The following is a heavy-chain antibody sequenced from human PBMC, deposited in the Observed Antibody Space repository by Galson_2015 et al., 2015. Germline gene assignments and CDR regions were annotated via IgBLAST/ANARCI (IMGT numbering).Heavy chain of an antibody. D-gene: IGHD6-19*01. CDR1: GGSISSGDYY. Sequence: LSLTCTVSGGSISSGDYYWSWIRQPPGKGLEWIGCIYYSGSTYYNPSLKSRVTISVDTSKNQFSLKLSSVTAADTAVYYCARVRGIAVAGPGPYFDYWGQGTLVTVSS. CDR3: ARVRGIAVAGPGPYFDY. CDR2: IYYSGST. V-gene: IGHV4-30-4*01. J-gene: IGHJ4*02.